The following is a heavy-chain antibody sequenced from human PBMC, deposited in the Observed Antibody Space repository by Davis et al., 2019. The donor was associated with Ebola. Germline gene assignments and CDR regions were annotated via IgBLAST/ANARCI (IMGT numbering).Heavy chain of an antibody. J-gene: IGHJ4*02. CDR3: ARLGYTVTKDD. CDR2: IYYSGST. CDR1: GGSISSSSYY. Sequence: SETLSLTCTVSGGSISSSSYYWGWIRQPPGKGLEWIGSIYYSGSTYYNPSLESRVTISVDTSKNQFSLKLSSVTAADTAVYYCARLGYTVTKDDWGQGTLVTVSS. V-gene: IGHV4-39*01. D-gene: IGHD4-17*01.